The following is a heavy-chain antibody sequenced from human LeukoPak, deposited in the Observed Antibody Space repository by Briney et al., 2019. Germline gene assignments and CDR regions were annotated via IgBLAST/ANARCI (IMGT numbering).Heavy chain of an antibody. Sequence: GGSLRLSCAASGFTFSRYSMSWVRQAPGKGLEWVSSMSRDGTYIYYADSVKGRFTISRDNAKNSLYLQMNSLSADDTAVYYCAGGVPTPDGYSTFDHWGQGTLVTVSS. J-gene: IGHJ4*02. D-gene: IGHD5-24*01. V-gene: IGHV3-21*01. CDR3: AGGVPTPDGYSTFDH. CDR1: GFTFSRYS. CDR2: MSRDGTYI.